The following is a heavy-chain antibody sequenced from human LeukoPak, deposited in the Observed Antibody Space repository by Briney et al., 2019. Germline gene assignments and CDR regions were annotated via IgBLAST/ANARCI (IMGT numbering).Heavy chain of an antibody. CDR1: GYTFTSCD. D-gene: IGHD3-22*01. V-gene: IGHV1-8*01. Sequence: ASVKVSCKASGYTFTSCDINWVRQATGQGLEWMGWMNPNSGNTGYAQKFQGRVTMTRNTSISTAYMELSSLRSEDTAVYYCARSRSRVTMIVVDGMDVWGQGTTVTVSS. CDR2: MNPNSGNT. J-gene: IGHJ6*02. CDR3: ARSRSRVTMIVVDGMDV.